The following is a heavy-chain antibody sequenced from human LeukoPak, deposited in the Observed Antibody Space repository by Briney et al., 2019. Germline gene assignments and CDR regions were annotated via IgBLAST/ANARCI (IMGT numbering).Heavy chain of an antibody. J-gene: IGHJ6*03. D-gene: IGHD2-2*01. CDR1: GFTFSSYG. Sequence: PGGSLRLSCAASGFTFSSYGMHWVRQAPGKGLEWVAVISYDGSNKYYADSVKGRFTISRDNSKNTLYLQMNSLRAEDTAVYYCARDAIVVPAAIRQGFMDVWGKGTTVTISS. CDR2: ISYDGSNK. V-gene: IGHV3-30*03. CDR3: ARDAIVVPAAIRQGFMDV.